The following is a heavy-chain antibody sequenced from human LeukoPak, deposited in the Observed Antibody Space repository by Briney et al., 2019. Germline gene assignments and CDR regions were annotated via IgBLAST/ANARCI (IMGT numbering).Heavy chain of an antibody. CDR2: IIPIFGTA. CDR1: GVTFSSYA. CDR3: ARTVTMVRGLIMDYYYGMDV. Sequence: GSSVKVSCKASGVTFSSYAISWVRQAPGQGLEWMGGIIPIFGTAYYAEKLQGRVTITADKSTSTVYMELSSLRSEDTAVYYCARTVTMVRGLIMDYYYGMDVWSKGTTVTVPS. J-gene: IGHJ6*04. D-gene: IGHD3-10*01. V-gene: IGHV1-69*06.